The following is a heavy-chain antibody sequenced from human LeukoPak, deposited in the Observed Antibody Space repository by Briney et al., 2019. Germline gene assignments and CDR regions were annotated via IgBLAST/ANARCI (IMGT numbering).Heavy chain of an antibody. CDR1: GYTFTVNY. J-gene: IGHJ3*02. CDR3: ARYSSVTTGAFYI. Sequence: ASVTVSFTASGYTFTVNYMHWVRQAPGQGLEWMGWINPNSGGTKYAQKFQGRVTMTRDKSISKAYMEVIRPRSDQPSVSFCARYSSVTTGAFYIWGQGTMVTVS. D-gene: IGHD4-17*01. V-gene: IGHV1-2*02. CDR2: INPNSGGT.